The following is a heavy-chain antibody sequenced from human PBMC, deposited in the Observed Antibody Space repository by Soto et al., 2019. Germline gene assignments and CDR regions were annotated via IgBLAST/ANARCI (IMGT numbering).Heavy chain of an antibody. V-gene: IGHV3-7*01. Sequence: RGSLRLSCAASGFTFSSYWMSWVRQAPGKGLEWVANIKQDGSEKYYVDSVKGRFTISRDNAKNSLYLQMNSLRAEDTAGYYFASKCPLVVVGATHDAFDICGQGTMVTVSS. CDR2: IKQDGSEK. CDR3: ASKCPLVVVGATHDAFDI. J-gene: IGHJ3*02. CDR1: GFTFSSYW. D-gene: IGHD2-15*01.